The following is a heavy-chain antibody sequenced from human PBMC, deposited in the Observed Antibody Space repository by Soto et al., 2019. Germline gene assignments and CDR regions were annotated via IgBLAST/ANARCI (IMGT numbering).Heavy chain of an antibody. CDR2: ITYSGRT. Sequence: PLSVTGSDNGERMNSGSVPWSWIRQSPGKGLEYIGYITYSGRTFYNPSLKSQVTMSVDTPKNQFSLEVRHVTAADTAVYYCERERQVGPASGRFDPWGQGTLVTVSS. V-gene: IGHV4-31*01. CDR3: ERERQVGPASGRFDP. CDR1: GERMNSGSVP. D-gene: IGHD2-2*01. J-gene: IGHJ5*02.